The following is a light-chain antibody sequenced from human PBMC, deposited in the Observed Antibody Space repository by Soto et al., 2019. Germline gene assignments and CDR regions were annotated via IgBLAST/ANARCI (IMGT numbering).Light chain of an antibody. Sequence: DIVMTQSPLSLPVTPGEPASISCRSSQSLLNRNGQNCLDWYLQKPGQSPQLLIHMGFIRASGVPDRFSGSASGTYFTLTISRVEAEDVGVYCCMQALESPPTFGGGTKVEIK. CDR3: MQALESPPT. CDR1: QSLLNRNGQNC. V-gene: IGKV2-28*01. CDR2: MGF. J-gene: IGKJ4*01.